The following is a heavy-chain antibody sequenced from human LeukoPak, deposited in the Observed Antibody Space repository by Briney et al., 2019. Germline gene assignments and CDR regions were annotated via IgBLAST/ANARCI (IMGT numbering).Heavy chain of an antibody. CDR2: IKEDGSDK. CDR1: GFSFSRYW. Sequence: GGSLRLSCAASGFSFSRYWMTWVRQAPGKGLEWVANIKEDGSDKYYVDSVKGRFTISRDNAKNSLYLQMNSLRAEDTAVYYYTKYGDDDTPGLNWGQGTLVTVSS. CDR3: TKYGDDDTPGLN. V-gene: IGHV3-7*02. D-gene: IGHD2-21*02. J-gene: IGHJ4*02.